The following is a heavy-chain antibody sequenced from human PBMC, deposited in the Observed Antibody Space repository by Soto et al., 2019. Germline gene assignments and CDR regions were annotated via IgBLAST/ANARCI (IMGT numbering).Heavy chain of an antibody. CDR2: MFYVVST. V-gene: IGHV4-39*01. CDR3: ASLPSRHLVDY. J-gene: IGHJ4*02. Sequence: SETLSLTCTVSGSSINSSGYYWGWIRQPPGKGLEWIGSMFYVVSTYYNPSLKSRVTVSVDTSKNQFSLNLRSVTAADTAVYCCASLPSRHLVDYWGQGTLVTVSS. D-gene: IGHD3-3*02. CDR1: GSSINSSGYY.